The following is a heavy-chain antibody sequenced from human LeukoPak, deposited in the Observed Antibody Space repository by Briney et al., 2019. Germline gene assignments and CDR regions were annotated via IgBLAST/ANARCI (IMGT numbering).Heavy chain of an antibody. CDR2: INGDGSET. CDR1: GLTLSSHW. D-gene: IGHD4-17*01. CDR3: ASDSGDYGDPFDY. Sequence: GGSLRLSCSASGLTLSSHWMHWVRQAPGKGLVWVARINGDGSETNYAGSVRGRFTISRDNAKSTLYLQMNSLRAEDTAVYYCASDSGDYGDPFDYWGQGTLATVSS. V-gene: IGHV3-74*01. J-gene: IGHJ4*02.